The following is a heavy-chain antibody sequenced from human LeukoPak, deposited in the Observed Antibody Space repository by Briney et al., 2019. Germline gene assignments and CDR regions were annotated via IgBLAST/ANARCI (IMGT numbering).Heavy chain of an antibody. J-gene: IGHJ1*01. CDR2: ISGSGDST. V-gene: IGHV3-23*01. D-gene: IGHD2-15*01. Sequence: PGGSLRLSCAASGFTFSSYSMNWVRQAPGKGLEWVSTISGSGDSTYYADSVKGRFTISRDNSKNTLYLQMNSLRAEDTAVYYCAKLGGIPGQHWGQGTLVTVSS. CDR1: GFTFSSYS. CDR3: AKLGGIPGQH.